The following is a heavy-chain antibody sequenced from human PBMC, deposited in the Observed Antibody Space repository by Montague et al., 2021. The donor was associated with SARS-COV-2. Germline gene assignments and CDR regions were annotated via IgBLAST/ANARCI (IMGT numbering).Heavy chain of an antibody. CDR1: GGSISSGGYY. CDR3: AREGGLRYFDWLLRSDYYYYGMDV. CDR2: IYYSGST. Sequence: TLSLTCTVSGGSISSGGYYWSWIRQHPGKGLEWIGYIYYSGSTYYNPSLKSRVTISVDTSKNQFSLKLSSVTAADTAVYYCAREGGLRYFDWLLRSDYYYYGMDVWGQGTTVTVSS. D-gene: IGHD3-9*01. V-gene: IGHV4-31*03. J-gene: IGHJ6*02.